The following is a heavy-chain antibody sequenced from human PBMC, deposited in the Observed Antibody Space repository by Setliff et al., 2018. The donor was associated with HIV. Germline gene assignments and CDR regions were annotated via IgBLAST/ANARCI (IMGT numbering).Heavy chain of an antibody. CDR2: VYYTGKT. D-gene: IGHD2-15*01. J-gene: IGHJ3*02. V-gene: IGHV4-31*03. CDR3: ARDLHANYHVVDI. Sequence: TLSLTCSVSGVSIVSGGFYFSWIRHHPGKGLEWIGTVYYTGKTYYNPSLQSRLTMSADTSKNQLYLKINSVTAADTAVYFCARDLHANYHVVDIWGPGTMVTV. CDR1: GVSIVSGGFY.